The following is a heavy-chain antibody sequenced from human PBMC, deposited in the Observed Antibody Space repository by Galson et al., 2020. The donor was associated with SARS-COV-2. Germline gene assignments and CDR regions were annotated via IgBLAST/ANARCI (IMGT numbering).Heavy chain of an antibody. Sequence: SETLSLTCNVSGFSISGYYLTWIRQPPGKGLEWIGNIHYIESATYNPSPRGRVTMSMDTSKNQFSLKINSVTAAETAVYFCAGHWNYYEFWGKGTMVTVSS. CDR3: AGHWNYYEF. J-gene: IGHJ4*02. V-gene: IGHV4-59*08. CDR1: GFSISGYY. D-gene: IGHD3-3*01. CDR2: IHYIESA.